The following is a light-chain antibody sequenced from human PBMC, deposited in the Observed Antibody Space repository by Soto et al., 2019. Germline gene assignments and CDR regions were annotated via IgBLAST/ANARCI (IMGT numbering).Light chain of an antibody. CDR1: QSVSSSY. V-gene: IGKV3-20*01. Sequence: IVLTQSQDTLSLSPGERATLSCAASQSVSSSYLAWYQQKPGQVPRLLMSAASSRATGIPDRFSGSGSGTDFTLTISRLEPEDFAVYYCQQSSRSPVTFGQGTRLEIK. CDR3: QQSSRSPVT. J-gene: IGKJ5*01. CDR2: AAS.